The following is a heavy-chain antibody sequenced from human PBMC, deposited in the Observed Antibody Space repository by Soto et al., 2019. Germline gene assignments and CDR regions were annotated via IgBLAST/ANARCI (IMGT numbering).Heavy chain of an antibody. Sequence: QLQLQESGPGLVKPSETLSLTCTVSGGSISSSSYYWGWIRQPPGKGLEWIGSIYYSGSTYYNPSLKSRVTISVDTSKNQFSLKLSSVTAADTAVYYCARLFVIFGVVTVYYFDYWGQGTLVTVSS. CDR3: ARLFVIFGVVTVYYFDY. CDR1: GGSISSSSYY. J-gene: IGHJ4*02. V-gene: IGHV4-39*01. CDR2: IYYSGST. D-gene: IGHD3-3*01.